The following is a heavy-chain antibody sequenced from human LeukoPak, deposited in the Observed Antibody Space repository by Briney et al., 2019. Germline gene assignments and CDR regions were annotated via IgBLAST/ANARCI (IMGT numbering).Heavy chain of an antibody. J-gene: IGHJ3*02. Sequence: GGSLRLSCAASGFTFSSYAMSWVRQAPGKGLEWVSAISGSGGSTYYADSVKGRFTISRDNSKNTLYLQMNSLRAEDTAVYYCAKDWEYSGYLNQITPNAFDIWGQGTMVTVSS. D-gene: IGHD5-12*01. CDR3: AKDWEYSGYLNQITPNAFDI. V-gene: IGHV3-23*01. CDR2: ISGSGGST. CDR1: GFTFSSYA.